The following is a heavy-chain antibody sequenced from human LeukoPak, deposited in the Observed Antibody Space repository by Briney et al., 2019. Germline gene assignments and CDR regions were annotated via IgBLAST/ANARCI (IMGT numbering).Heavy chain of an antibody. CDR2: IYYSGST. J-gene: IGHJ4*02. Sequence: PSETLSLTCTVSGGSISSSSSYWGWIRQPPGKGLEWIGSIYYSGSTYYNPSLKSRVTISVDTSKNQFSLKLSSVTAADTAVYYCAIRYQLPSSLDYWGQGTLVTVSS. V-gene: IGHV4-39*01. CDR1: GGSISSSSSY. CDR3: AIRYQLPSSLDY. D-gene: IGHD2-2*01.